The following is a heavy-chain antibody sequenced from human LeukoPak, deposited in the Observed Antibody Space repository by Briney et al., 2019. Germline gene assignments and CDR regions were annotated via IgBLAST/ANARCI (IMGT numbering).Heavy chain of an antibody. CDR3: ARDSGIYYYYYMDV. Sequence: SETLSLTCTVSGGSISSYYWSWIRQTAGKGLEWIGRIYTSGSTNYNPSLKSRVTMSVDTSKNQLSLKLSSVTAADTAVYYCARDSGIYYYYYMDVWGKGTTVTVSS. D-gene: IGHD1-26*01. J-gene: IGHJ6*03. V-gene: IGHV4-4*07. CDR2: IYTSGST. CDR1: GGSISSYY.